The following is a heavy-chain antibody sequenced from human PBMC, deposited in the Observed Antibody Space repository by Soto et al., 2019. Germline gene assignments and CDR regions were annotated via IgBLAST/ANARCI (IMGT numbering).Heavy chain of an antibody. J-gene: IGHJ3*02. V-gene: IGHV3-23*01. Sequence: EVQLLESGGGLVQPGGSLRLSCAASGFTFSSYAMSWVRQAPGKGLEWVSAISGSGGSTYYADSVKGRFTISRDNSKNTLYLQMNSLRAEDTAVYYCVKDLRRITMVRGHHAFDIWGQGTMVTVSS. D-gene: IGHD3-10*01. CDR1: GFTFSSYA. CDR3: VKDLRRITMVRGHHAFDI. CDR2: ISGSGGST.